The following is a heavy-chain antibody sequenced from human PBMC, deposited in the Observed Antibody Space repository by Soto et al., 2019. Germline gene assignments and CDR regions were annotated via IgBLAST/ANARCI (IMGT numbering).Heavy chain of an antibody. D-gene: IGHD3-10*01. Sequence: PGGSLRLSCAASGFTFSSYGMHWVRQAPGKGLEWVAVIWYDGSNKYYADSVKGRFTISRDNSKNTLYLQMNSVRAEDTAVYYCARDGGSVSYHPYYYGMDVWGQGTTVTVSS. J-gene: IGHJ6*02. CDR1: GFTFSSYG. CDR2: IWYDGSNK. V-gene: IGHV3-33*01. CDR3: ARDGGSVSYHPYYYGMDV.